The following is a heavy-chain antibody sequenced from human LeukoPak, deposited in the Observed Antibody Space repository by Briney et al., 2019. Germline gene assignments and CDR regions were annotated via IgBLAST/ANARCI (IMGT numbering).Heavy chain of an antibody. CDR3: AKGYGWEASYYYYYMDV. V-gene: IGHV3-30*02. CDR2: IRYDGSNK. CDR1: GFTFSSYG. D-gene: IGHD1-26*01. J-gene: IGHJ6*03. Sequence: GGSLRLSCAASGFTFSSYGMHWVRQAPGKGLEWVAFIRYDGSNKYYADSVKGRFTISRDNSKNTLYLRMNSLRAEDTAVYYYAKGYGWEASYYYYYMDVWGKGTTVTISS.